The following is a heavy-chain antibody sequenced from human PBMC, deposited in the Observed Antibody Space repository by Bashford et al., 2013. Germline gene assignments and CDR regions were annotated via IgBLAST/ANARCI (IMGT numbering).Heavy chain of an antibody. CDR1: GGTFSSYA. Sequence: ASVKVSCKASGGTFSSYAISWVRQAPGQGLEWMGIINPGGGRTSYAQNFQGRVTMTRDASTSTVYMELSSLRSEDTAVYYCARRMYGDYGHDYYGMDVWGQGTTVTVSS. J-gene: IGHJ6*02. CDR3: ARRMYGDYGHDYYGMDV. D-gene: IGHD4-17*01. V-gene: IGHV1-46*03. CDR2: INPGGGRT.